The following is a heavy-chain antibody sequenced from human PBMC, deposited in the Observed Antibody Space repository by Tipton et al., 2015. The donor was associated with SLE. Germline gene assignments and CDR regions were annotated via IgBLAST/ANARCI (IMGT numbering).Heavy chain of an antibody. V-gene: IGHV4-39*07. Sequence: TLSLTCTVSGGSISSSSYYWGWIRQPPGKGLEWIGSIYYSGSTCYNPSLKSRVTISVDTSKNQFSLKLSSVTAADTAVYYCAREARPYYYYYYMDVWGKGTTVTVSS. CDR3: AREARPYYYYYYMDV. CDR1: GGSISSSSYY. CDR2: IYYSGST. J-gene: IGHJ6*03.